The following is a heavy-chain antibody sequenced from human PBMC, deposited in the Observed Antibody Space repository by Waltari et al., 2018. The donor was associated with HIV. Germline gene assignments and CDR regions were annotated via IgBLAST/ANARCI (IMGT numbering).Heavy chain of an antibody. D-gene: IGHD3-10*01. CDR2: MNGNGVSK. CDR1: GFNFDDYG. V-gene: IGHV3-20*04. Sequence: EVQLVESVGGVVRPGGSLRLSCVASGFNFDDYGMSWVRQAPGKGLELVSGMNGNGVSKGYADSVKGRFRISRDNAKNSLYLQMNSLGAEDTALYYCARDYGSGSYYNYWGQGTLVTVSS. CDR3: ARDYGSGSYYNY. J-gene: IGHJ4*02.